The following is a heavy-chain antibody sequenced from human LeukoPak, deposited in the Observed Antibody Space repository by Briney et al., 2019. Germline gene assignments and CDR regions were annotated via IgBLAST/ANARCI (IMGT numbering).Heavy chain of an antibody. V-gene: IGHV1-2*04. D-gene: IGHD1-26*01. CDR3: ARDGGATTYYYYGMDV. J-gene: IGHJ6*02. Sequence: ASVKVSCKASGYTFTGYYMHWVRQAPGQGLEWMGWIDPNSGGTNYAQKFQGWVTMTRDTSISTAYMELSRLRSDDTAVYYCARDGGATTYYYYGMDVWGQGTTVTVSS. CDR1: GYTFTGYY. CDR2: IDPNSGGT.